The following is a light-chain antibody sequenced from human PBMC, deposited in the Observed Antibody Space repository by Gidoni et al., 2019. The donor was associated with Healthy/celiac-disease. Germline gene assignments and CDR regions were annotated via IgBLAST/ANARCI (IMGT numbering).Light chain of an antibody. CDR2: GAS. J-gene: IGKJ1*01. CDR1: QGVSSSY. Sequence: EIVLPQSPGTLSLSPGERATLSCRASQGVSSSYLAWYQQKPGQAPRLLIYGASSRATGIPDRFSGRGSGTDFTLTISRLEPEDFAVYYCQQYGSSPTFGQGTKVEIK. V-gene: IGKV3-20*01. CDR3: QQYGSSPT.